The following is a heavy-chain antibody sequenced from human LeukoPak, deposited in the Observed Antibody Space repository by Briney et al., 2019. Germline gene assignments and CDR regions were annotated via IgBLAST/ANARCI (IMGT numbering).Heavy chain of an antibody. D-gene: IGHD5-18*01. CDR1: GFTFSTYG. Sequence: GGSLRLSCAASGFTFSTYGMHWVRQAPGKGLEWVAFIRYDGNRKYYADSVKGRFTISRDNSKNTLYLQMNSLRAEDAAVHYCAKDLRAYSSGPGYFDYWGQGTLVTVST. V-gene: IGHV3-30*02. CDR3: AKDLRAYSSGPGYFDY. J-gene: IGHJ4*02. CDR2: IRYDGNRK.